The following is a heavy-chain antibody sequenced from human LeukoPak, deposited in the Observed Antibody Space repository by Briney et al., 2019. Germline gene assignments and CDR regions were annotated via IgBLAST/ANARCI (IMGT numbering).Heavy chain of an antibody. J-gene: IGHJ6*02. D-gene: IGHD3-10*01. CDR3: ARDVGFGALAGMDV. CDR1: GFTFSSYA. V-gene: IGHV3-30-3*01. CDR2: ISYDGSNK. Sequence: GRSLRLSCAASGFTFSSYAMHWVRQAPGKGLEWVAVISYDGSNKYYADSVKGRFTISRDNAKNSLYLQMNSLRAEDTAVYYCARDVGFGALAGMDVWGQGTTVTVSS.